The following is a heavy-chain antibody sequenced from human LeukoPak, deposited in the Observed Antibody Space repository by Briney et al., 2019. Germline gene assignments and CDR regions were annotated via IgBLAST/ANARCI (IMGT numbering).Heavy chain of an antibody. J-gene: IGHJ6*03. CDR1: GFTFSSYA. CDR2: ISGSGGST. Sequence: GGSLRLSCAASGFTFSSYAMSWVRQAPGKGLEWVSAISGSGGSTYYADSVKGRFTISRDNSKNTLYLQMNSLRAEDTAVYYCAKGVGYYDFWTGPSLGYYYMDVWGKGTTVTVSS. D-gene: IGHD3-3*01. CDR3: AKGVGYYDFWTGPSLGYYYMDV. V-gene: IGHV3-23*01.